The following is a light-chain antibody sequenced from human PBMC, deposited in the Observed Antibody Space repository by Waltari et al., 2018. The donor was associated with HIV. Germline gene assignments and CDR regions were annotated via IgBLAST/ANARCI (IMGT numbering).Light chain of an antibody. V-gene: IGLV3-25*03. CDR2: KDR. CDR3: QSADSSGTFRYV. CDR1: ALPKQY. J-gene: IGLJ1*01. Sequence: SYELTQPPSVSVSPGQTARITCSGDALPKQYAYWYQQKPGQAPVLLIYKDRERPSGIPERFSGSSSGTTVTLTISGVQAEDEADYYCQSADSSGTFRYVFGTGTKVTVL.